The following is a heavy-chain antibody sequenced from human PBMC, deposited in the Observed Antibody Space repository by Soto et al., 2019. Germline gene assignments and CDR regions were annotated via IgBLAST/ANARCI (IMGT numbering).Heavy chain of an antibody. D-gene: IGHD3-3*01. V-gene: IGHV1-18*01. CDR2: INLYNGNT. J-gene: IGHJ6*02. Sequence: QVQLVQSGAEVKKPGASVKVSCKTSGYTSISYDINWVRQAPGQGLEWMGWINLYNGNTNYAQNFQGRVTMTTDTSTSTAYMELRSLRADDTAVYYCVKIRGYISIFGMIIEGMDVWGQGTTVTVSS. CDR3: VKIRGYISIFGMIIEGMDV. CDR1: GYTSISYD.